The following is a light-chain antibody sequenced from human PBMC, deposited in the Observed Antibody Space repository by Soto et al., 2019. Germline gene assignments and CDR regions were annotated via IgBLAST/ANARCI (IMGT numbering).Light chain of an antibody. CDR1: QAINNY. V-gene: IGKV1-27*01. Sequence: DIQMTQSPSSLSASVGDRVTITCRASQAINNYVAWYQQKPGQSPQLLMYAASTLQSEVPSRFSGSGSGTDFTLTISSLQPEDVATYYCQKYDSVLLIFGGGTKVEVK. CDR3: QKYDSVLLI. J-gene: IGKJ4*01. CDR2: AAS.